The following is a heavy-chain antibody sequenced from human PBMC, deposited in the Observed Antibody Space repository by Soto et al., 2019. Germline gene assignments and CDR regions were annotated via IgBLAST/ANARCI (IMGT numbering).Heavy chain of an antibody. CDR1: GGYISSAGSF. D-gene: IGHD5-12*01. CDR3: ATGYSLPAGFES. V-gene: IGHV4-31*03. J-gene: IGHJ5*01. Sequence: QVQLQESGPGLMKPSQTLSLTCTVSGGYISSAGSFWSWVRQHPGKGLEWIGYMSHTQTTHYHSSLKTRFTISIDTSNNQFSLTLRSVTAADTAVYFCATGYSLPAGFESSGPGTLVIVSS. CDR2: MSHTQTT.